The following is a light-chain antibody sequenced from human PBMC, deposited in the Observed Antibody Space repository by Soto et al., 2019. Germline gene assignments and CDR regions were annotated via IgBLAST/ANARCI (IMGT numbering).Light chain of an antibody. CDR3: QPVYGFPHT. V-gene: IGKV1-39*01. CDR1: QTINNY. Sequence: DIQMTQSPSSLSASVGDRVTITCRTSQTINNYLNWYRQKPGKVPEVLIYGASSLQRGVSSRVTGSASATYFILTISNLQREDSATYYCQPVYGFPHTFGQGTKVEV. CDR2: GAS. J-gene: IGKJ2*01.